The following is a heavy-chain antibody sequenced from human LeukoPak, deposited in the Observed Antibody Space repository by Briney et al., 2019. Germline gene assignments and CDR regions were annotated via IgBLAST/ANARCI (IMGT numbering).Heavy chain of an antibody. CDR2: TRSKTYGWTG. Sequence: PGGSLRLSCAASGFTFSRYWMTWVRQAPGKGLEWVGFTRSKTYGWTGEYAASVKGIFTISRDDSKSIAHLQMNSLKTEDTAVYYCTRSESGTYKGGFDFWGQGTLVTVSS. CDR3: TRSESGTYKGGFDF. D-gene: IGHD1-26*01. V-gene: IGHV3-49*04. J-gene: IGHJ4*02. CDR1: GFTFSRYW.